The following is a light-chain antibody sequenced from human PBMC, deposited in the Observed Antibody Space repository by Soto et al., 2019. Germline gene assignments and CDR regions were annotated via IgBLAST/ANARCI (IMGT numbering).Light chain of an antibody. CDR1: NSDVGAYNY. CDR2: DVN. CDR3: NSYTTDSTWV. V-gene: IGLV2-14*03. J-gene: IGLJ3*02. Sequence: QSALTQPVSVSGSPGQSVTVSCSGTNSDVGAYNYVSWFPHHPGKAPKLIIYDVNNRPSGVSYRFSGSKSGTTASLTISGLQADDEGDYYCNSYTTDSTWVFGGGTKLTVL.